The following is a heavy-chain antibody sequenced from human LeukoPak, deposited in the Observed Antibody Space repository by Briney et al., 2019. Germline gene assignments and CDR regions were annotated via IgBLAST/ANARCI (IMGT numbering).Heavy chain of an antibody. Sequence: PSETLSLTCAVYGGSFSGYYWSWIRQPPGKGLGWIGEINHSGSTNYNPSLKSRVTISVDTSKNQFSLKLSSVTAADTAVYYCARLTAARPLDYWGQGTLVTVSS. D-gene: IGHD6-6*01. CDR2: INHSGST. CDR1: GGSFSGYY. CDR3: ARLTAARPLDY. V-gene: IGHV4-34*01. J-gene: IGHJ4*02.